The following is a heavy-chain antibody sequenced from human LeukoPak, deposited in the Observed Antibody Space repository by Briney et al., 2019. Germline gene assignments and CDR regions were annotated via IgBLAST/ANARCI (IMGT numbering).Heavy chain of an antibody. CDR1: GGSISSYY. D-gene: IGHD3-22*01. J-gene: IGHJ4*02. V-gene: IGHV4-59*01. Sequence: SETLSLTCTVSGGSISSYYWSWIRQPPGKGLEWIGYIYYSGSTNYNPSLKSRVTISVDTSKNQFSLKLSSVTAADTAVYYCARGRARDSSGYPNYWGQGTLVTVSS. CDR3: ARGRARDSSGYPNY. CDR2: IYYSGST.